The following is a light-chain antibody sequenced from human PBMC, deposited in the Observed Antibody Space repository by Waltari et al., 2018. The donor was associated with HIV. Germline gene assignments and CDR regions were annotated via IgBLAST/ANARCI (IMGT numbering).Light chain of an antibody. CDR1: QSVSSD. CDR2: GAS. V-gene: IGKV3-15*01. J-gene: IGKJ5*01. CDR3: QQNNNWPPIT. Sequence: EIVTTQSPATLSVSPGERATLSCRASQSVSSDLAWYQQRPGQAPRLLIYGASTRATGIPARFSGSGSGTEFTLTISSLQSEDFAVYYCQQNNNWPPITFGQGTRLEIK.